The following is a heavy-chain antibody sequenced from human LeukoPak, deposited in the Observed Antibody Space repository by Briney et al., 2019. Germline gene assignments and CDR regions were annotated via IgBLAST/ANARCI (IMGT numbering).Heavy chain of an antibody. CDR1: GGSINRGTHY. V-gene: IGHV4-31*03. Sequence: SETLSLTCTVSGGSINRGTHYWSWIRQYPGKGLEWIGYIYYTGNTYYNPSLKSRVTISMDTSKNLVSLKLSSVTAADTAVYYCASLGLGSSSWYFDYWGQGTLVTVPS. CDR3: ASLGLGSSSWYFDY. D-gene: IGHD6-13*01. CDR2: IYYTGNT. J-gene: IGHJ4*02.